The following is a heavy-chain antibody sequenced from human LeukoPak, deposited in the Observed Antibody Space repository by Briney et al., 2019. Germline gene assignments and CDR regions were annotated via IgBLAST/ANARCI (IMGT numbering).Heavy chain of an antibody. Sequence: GGSLRLSCAASGFTFSNYAMHWVRQAPGKGLEWVAVVSYDGNHKCYADSVKGRFTISKDNSKSTLYLQMSSLRPEDTAVYYCARGAVEYSYGSHFDYWGQGTLVTVSS. D-gene: IGHD5-18*01. CDR1: GFTFSNYA. V-gene: IGHV3-30-3*01. J-gene: IGHJ4*02. CDR2: VSYDGNHK. CDR3: ARGAVEYSYGSHFDY.